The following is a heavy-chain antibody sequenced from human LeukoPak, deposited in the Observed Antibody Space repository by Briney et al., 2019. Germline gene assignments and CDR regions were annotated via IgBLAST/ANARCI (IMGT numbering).Heavy chain of an antibody. D-gene: IGHD6-25*01. J-gene: IGHJ6*02. Sequence: SETLSLTCTVSGGSISSYYWSWIRQPPGKGLEWIGYIYYSGSTNYNPSLKSRVTISVDTSKNQLSLKLSSVTAADTAVYYCARDSGRYGMDVWGQGTTVTVSS. CDR2: IYYSGST. CDR1: GGSISSYY. V-gene: IGHV4-59*01. CDR3: ARDSGRYGMDV.